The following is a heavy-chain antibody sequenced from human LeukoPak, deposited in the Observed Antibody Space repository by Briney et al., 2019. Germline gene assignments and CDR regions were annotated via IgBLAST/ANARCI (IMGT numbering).Heavy chain of an antibody. CDR3: ARGQTEAKYCSGGSCYSSFDW. Sequence: ASVKVSCKASGYTFTSYDINWVRQAPGQGLEWMGWISAYNGNTNYAQKLQGRVTMTTDTSTSTAYMELRSLRSDDTAVYYCARGQTEAKYCSGGSCYSSFDWWGQGTLVTVSS. CDR1: GYTFTSYD. CDR2: ISAYNGNT. J-gene: IGHJ4*02. D-gene: IGHD2-15*01. V-gene: IGHV1-18*01.